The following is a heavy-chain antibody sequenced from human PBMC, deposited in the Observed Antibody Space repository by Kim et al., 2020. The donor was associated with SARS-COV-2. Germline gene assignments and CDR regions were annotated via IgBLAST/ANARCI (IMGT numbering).Heavy chain of an antibody. J-gene: IGHJ1*01. CDR2: ITSSSSSV. Sequence: GGSLRLSCAASGFSFSSYTMTWVRQAPGQGLEWVSSITSSSSSVCHADSVKGRFTISRDNAKNLLYLQMNSLRAEDTAVYYCARVGVGGVWGQGTLVTVTS. CDR1: GFSFSSYT. CDR3: ARVGVGGV. D-gene: IGHD2-8*02. V-gene: IGHV3-21*06.